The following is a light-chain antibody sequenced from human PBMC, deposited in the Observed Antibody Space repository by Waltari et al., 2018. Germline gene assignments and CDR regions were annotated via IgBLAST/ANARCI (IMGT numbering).Light chain of an antibody. V-gene: IGLV4-69*01. CDR1: SGLSSNV. Sequence: QLVLTQPPSAPASLGASVKLTCTLSSGLSSNVIAWLQQQPEKGPRYLRKVTSDVSHSKGDEIPDRFSGSSSGAERFLTISSLQSEEEADYYCQTGGHGTWVFGGGTKLTV. CDR3: QTGGHGTWV. J-gene: IGLJ3*02. CDR2: VTSDVSH.